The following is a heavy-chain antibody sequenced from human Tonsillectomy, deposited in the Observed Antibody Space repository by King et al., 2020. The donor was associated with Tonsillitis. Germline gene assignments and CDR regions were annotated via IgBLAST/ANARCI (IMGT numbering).Heavy chain of an antibody. Sequence: VQLVESGGGVVQPGRSLRLSCAASGFTFSSYGMHWVRQAPGKGLEWVAAISYDGTKKYYGDSVKGRFTLSRDNSKNTQYLQMNSLRADDTAVYYCAKDMGSSSSVDFWGQGTLVAVSS. D-gene: IGHD6-6*01. CDR2: ISYDGTKK. V-gene: IGHV3-30*18. CDR3: AKDMGSSSSVDF. J-gene: IGHJ4*02. CDR1: GFTFSSYG.